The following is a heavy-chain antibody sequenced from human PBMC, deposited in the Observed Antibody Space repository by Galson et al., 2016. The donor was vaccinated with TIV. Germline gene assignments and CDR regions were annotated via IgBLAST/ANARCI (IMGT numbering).Heavy chain of an antibody. CDR1: GYRFTNYW. D-gene: IGHD3/OR15-3a*01. V-gene: IGHV5-51*01. Sequence: QSGAEVKKSGESLKISCKGSGYRFTNYWIGWVRQMPGKGLEWVAIIYPGDSETRYSPSFQGQVTISADKSINTAFVQWSSLKASDTAMYYCARAFWTGNFCCDFCGQGTLVTVSS. J-gene: IGHJ4*02. CDR3: ARAFWTGNFCCDF. CDR2: IYPGDSET.